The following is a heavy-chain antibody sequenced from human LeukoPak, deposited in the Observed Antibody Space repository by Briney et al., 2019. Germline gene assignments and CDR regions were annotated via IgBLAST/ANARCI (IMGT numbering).Heavy chain of an antibody. CDR2: INHSGST. CDR3: AKVIIAAAGTPYYYYGMDV. D-gene: IGHD6-13*01. J-gene: IGHJ6*02. V-gene: IGHV4-34*01. Sequence: SETLSLTCAVYGGSFSGYYWSWIRQPPGEGLEWIGEINHSGSTNYNPSLKSRVTISVDTSKNQFSLKLSSVTAADTAVYYCAKVIIAAAGTPYYYYGMDVWGQGTTVTVSS. CDR1: GGSFSGYY.